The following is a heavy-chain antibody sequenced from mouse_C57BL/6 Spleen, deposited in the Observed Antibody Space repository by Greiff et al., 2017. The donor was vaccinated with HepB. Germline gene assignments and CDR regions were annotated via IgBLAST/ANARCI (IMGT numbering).Heavy chain of an antibody. CDR1: GFTFSDYG. CDR2: ISSGSSTI. Sequence: EVQVVESGGGLVKPGGSLKLSCAASGFTFSDYGMHWVRQAPEKGLEWVAYISSGSSTIYYADTVKGRFTISRDKAKNTLFLQMTSLRSEDTAMYYCARAYDYDRYFDVWGTGTTVTVSS. CDR3: ARAYDYDRYFDV. J-gene: IGHJ1*03. V-gene: IGHV5-17*01. D-gene: IGHD2-4*01.